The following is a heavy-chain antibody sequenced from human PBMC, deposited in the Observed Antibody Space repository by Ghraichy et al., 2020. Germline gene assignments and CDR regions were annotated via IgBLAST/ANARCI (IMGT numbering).Heavy chain of an antibody. Sequence: GGSLRLSCAASGFTFSSYAMSWVRQAPGKGLEWVSAISGSGGSTYYADSVKGRFTISRDNSKNTLYLQMNSLRAEDTAVYYCAKGSRRDGYKNDLLAFDIWGQGTMVTVSS. CDR1: GFTFSSYA. CDR3: AKGSRRDGYKNDLLAFDI. J-gene: IGHJ3*02. CDR2: ISGSGGST. V-gene: IGHV3-23*01. D-gene: IGHD5-24*01.